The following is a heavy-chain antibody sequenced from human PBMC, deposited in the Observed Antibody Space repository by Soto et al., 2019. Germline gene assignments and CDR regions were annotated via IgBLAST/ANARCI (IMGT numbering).Heavy chain of an antibody. D-gene: IGHD3-22*01. CDR3: ARALVTDYNSRDYHYYFAMDF. V-gene: IGHV4-31*02. Sequence: SETLSLTCVVSGGPVSGDDLYWSWIRHLPGKGLEWIANVYHTGTTYYNPSLKSRVSMSVDTSQNQFSLILASVTAADTAVYYCARALVTDYNSRDYHYYFAMDFWGQGTSVT. CDR1: GGPVSGDDLY. J-gene: IGHJ6*02. CDR2: VYHTGTT.